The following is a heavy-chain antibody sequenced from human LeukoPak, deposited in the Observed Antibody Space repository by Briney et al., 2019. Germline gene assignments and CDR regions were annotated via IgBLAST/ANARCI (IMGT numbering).Heavy chain of an antibody. CDR3: ARSPNYYGSGSYLPAHNWFDP. Sequence: KPSETRSLTCTVSGGSISSYYWSWIRQPPGKGLEWIGYIYYSGSTNYNPSLKSRVTISVDTSKNQFSLKLSSVTAADTAVYYCARSPNYYGSGSYLPAHNWFDPWGQGTLVTVSS. CDR2: IYYSGST. V-gene: IGHV4-59*01. CDR1: GGSISSYY. J-gene: IGHJ5*02. D-gene: IGHD3-10*01.